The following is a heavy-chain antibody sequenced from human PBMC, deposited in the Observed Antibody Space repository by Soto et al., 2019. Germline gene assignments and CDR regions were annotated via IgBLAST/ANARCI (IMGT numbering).Heavy chain of an antibody. D-gene: IGHD2-8*01. Sequence: EVQLVKSGGGLVKPGGSLRLSCAASGFTFSSYSMNWVRQAPGKGLEWVSSISSSSSYIYYADSVKGRFTISRDNAKNSLYLQMNSLRAEDTAVYYCARDSCTNGVCYTVDYWGQGTLVTVSS. V-gene: IGHV3-21*01. CDR3: ARDSCTNGVCYTVDY. J-gene: IGHJ4*02. CDR1: GFTFSSYS. CDR2: ISSSSSYI.